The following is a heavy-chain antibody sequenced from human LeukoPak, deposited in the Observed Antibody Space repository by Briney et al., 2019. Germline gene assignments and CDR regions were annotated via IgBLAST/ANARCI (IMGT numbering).Heavy chain of an antibody. V-gene: IGHV4-4*07. Sequence: SETLSLTCTVSGGSISSYYWSWIRQPAGKGLEWIRRIYTSGSTNYNPSLKSRVTMSVDTSKNQFSLKLSSVTAADTAVYYCARTGSSSLYYYGMDVWGQGTTATVSS. CDR1: GGSISSYY. J-gene: IGHJ6*02. CDR2: IYTSGST. D-gene: IGHD6-6*01. CDR3: ARTGSSSLYYYGMDV.